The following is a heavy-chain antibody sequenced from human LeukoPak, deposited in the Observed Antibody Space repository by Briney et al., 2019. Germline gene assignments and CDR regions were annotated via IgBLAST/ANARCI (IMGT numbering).Heavy chain of an antibody. CDR2: ISGSGGST. Sequence: PGGSLRLSCAASGFTFSSYAMSWVRQAPGKGLEWVSAISGSGGSTYYADSVKGRLTISRDNSKNTLYLQMNSLRAEDTAVYYCAKDGSNTMVRGVIHRPHWFDPWGQGTLVTVSS. CDR3: AKDGSNTMVRGVIHRPHWFDP. CDR1: GFTFSSYA. J-gene: IGHJ5*02. D-gene: IGHD3-10*01. V-gene: IGHV3-23*01.